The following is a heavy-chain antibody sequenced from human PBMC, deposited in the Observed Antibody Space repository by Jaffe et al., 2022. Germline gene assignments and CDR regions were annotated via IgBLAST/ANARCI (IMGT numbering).Heavy chain of an antibody. D-gene: IGHD2-2*01. CDR2: INHSGST. CDR1: GGSFSGYY. V-gene: IGHV4-34*01. Sequence: QVQLQQWGAGLLKPSETLSLTCAVYGGSFSGYYWSWIRQPPGKGLEWIGEINHSGSTNYNPSLKSRVTISVDTSKNQFSLKLSSVTAADTAVYYCARGRGYCSSTSCYYGRYYFDYWGQGTLVTVSS. CDR3: ARGRGYCSSTSCYYGRYYFDY. J-gene: IGHJ4*02.